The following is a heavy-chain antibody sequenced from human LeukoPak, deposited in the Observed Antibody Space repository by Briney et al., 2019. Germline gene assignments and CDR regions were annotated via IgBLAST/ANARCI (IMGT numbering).Heavy chain of an antibody. D-gene: IGHD3-22*01. CDR1: GYTLTDLS. J-gene: IGHJ4*02. CDR2: FDPEDGET. Sequence: PGASVKVSCKVSGYTLTDLSMHWVRQAPGKGPEWMGGFDPEDGETIYAQKFQGRVTMTEDTSTDTAYMELSSLRSEDTAVYYCATVGLRYYDSSFDYWGQGTLVTVSS. CDR3: ATVGLRYYDSSFDY. V-gene: IGHV1-24*01.